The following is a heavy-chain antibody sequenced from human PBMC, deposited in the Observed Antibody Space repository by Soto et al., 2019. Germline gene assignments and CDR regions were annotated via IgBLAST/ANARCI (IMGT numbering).Heavy chain of an antibody. CDR2: IIPVLGVT. V-gene: IGHV1-69*02. J-gene: IGHJ6*02. Sequence: QVQLVQSGAEVKKPGSSVKFSCQASGSTFSSYTVSWVRQAPGQGLEWMGRIIPVLGVTNYAPKFKGRVTISADKSKTTAYMELSSLRSGDTAVYYCARRRYCGADCYSKYYYGMDVWGQGTTVTVSS. D-gene: IGHD2-21*02. CDR1: GSTFSSYT. CDR3: ARRRYCGADCYSKYYYGMDV.